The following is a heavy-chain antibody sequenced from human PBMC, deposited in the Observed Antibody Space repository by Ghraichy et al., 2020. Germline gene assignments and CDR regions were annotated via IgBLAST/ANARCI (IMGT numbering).Heavy chain of an antibody. CDR2: IYSGGST. J-gene: IGHJ4*02. CDR1: GFTVSSNY. V-gene: IGHV3-53*01. CDR3: ARDFYFDY. Sequence: LTCAASGFTVSSNYMSWVRQAPGKGLEWVSVIYSGGSTYYADSVKGRFTISRDNSKNTLYLQMNSLRAEDTAVYYCARDFYFDYWGQGTLVTVSS.